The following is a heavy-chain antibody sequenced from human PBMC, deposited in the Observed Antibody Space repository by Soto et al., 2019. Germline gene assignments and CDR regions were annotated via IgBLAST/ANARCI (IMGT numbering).Heavy chain of an antibody. CDR1: GGSISGSY. J-gene: IGHJ4*02. CDR3: TKYRRTDAEGYSFVY. CDR2: IHYSGST. D-gene: IGHD2-15*01. V-gene: IGHV4-59*01. Sequence: QVQLQESGPGLVKPSETLSLTCTVSGGSISGSYWSWIRQTPGKVLEWVGYIHYSGSTNYNPSLKSRVTMSVDSAKNQFSLQLSSVTAADTAVYFCTKYRRTDAEGYSFVYWGQGALVTVSS.